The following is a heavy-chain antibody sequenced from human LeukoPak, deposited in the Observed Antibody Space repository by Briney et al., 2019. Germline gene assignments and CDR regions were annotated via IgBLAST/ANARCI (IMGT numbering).Heavy chain of an antibody. CDR1: GYNSRSYW. V-gene: IGHV3-74*01. Sequence: GGSLRLSCAASGYNSRSYWMHWVRQAPGKGLVWVSRINSDGSSTSYAESVKGRFTISRDSAKKTLYLQMNSLRAEDTAVYYCASDPGARGVWGQGTTVTVSS. CDR2: INSDGSST. J-gene: IGHJ6*02. CDR3: ASDPGARGV.